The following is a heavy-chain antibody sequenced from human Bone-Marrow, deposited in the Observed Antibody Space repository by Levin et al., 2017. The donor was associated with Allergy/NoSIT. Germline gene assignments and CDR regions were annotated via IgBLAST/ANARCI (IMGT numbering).Heavy chain of an antibody. V-gene: IGHV4-30-4*01. CDR3: ARDSTARDGDYYYYGTDV. D-gene: IGHD4-17*01. Sequence: PSETLSLTCTVSGGSISSGDSYWSWIRQTPGKGLEWLGYIYFTGSTKYNPSLKSRVTILVDTSKNQLSLKLSSVTAADTAVYYCARDSTARDGDYYYYGTDVWGQGITVTVSS. J-gene: IGHJ6*02. CDR1: GGSISSGDSY. CDR2: IYFTGST.